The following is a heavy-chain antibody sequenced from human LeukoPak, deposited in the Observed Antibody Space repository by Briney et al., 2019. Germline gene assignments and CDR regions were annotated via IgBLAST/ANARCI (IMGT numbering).Heavy chain of an antibody. V-gene: IGHV3-9*01. CDR2: ISWNSGSI. CDR1: GFSFDDYA. CDR3: AKDRTSQIIGDNWFDP. J-gene: IGHJ5*02. D-gene: IGHD2-2*01. Sequence: SLRLSCVASGFSFDDYAMHWVRQVPGKGLEWVSGISWNSGSIDYVDSVKGRFTISRDNAQNSLYLQMNSLRAEDTALYYCAKDRTSQIIGDNWFDPWGQGTLVTVSS.